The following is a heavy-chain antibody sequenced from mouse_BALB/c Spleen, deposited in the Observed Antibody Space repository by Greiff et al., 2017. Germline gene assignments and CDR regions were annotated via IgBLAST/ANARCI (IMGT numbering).Heavy chain of an antibody. CDR1: GYSITSDYA. D-gene: IGHD2-14*01. CDR2: ISYSGST. Sequence: EVQLVESGPGLVKPSQSLSLTCTVTGYSITSDYAWNWIRQFPGNKLEWMGYISYSGSTSYNPSLKSRISITRDTSKNQFFLQLNSVTTEDTATYYCARGRDRYDDAMDYWGQGTSVTVSS. CDR3: ARGRDRYDDAMDY. V-gene: IGHV3-2*02. J-gene: IGHJ4*01.